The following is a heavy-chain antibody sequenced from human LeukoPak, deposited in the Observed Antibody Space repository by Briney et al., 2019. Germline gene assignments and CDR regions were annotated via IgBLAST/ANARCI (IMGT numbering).Heavy chain of an antibody. J-gene: IGHJ4*02. Sequence: GGSLRLSCAASGFTFSSYEMNWVRQAPGKGLEWVSYISSSGSTIYYADSVKGRFTISRDNAKKSLYLQMNSLRAEDTAVYYCARDRVAYVWGSYLRLVYFDYWGQGTLVTVSS. CDR3: ARDRVAYVWGSYLRLVYFDY. CDR2: ISSSGSTI. D-gene: IGHD3-16*02. V-gene: IGHV3-48*03. CDR1: GFTFSSYE.